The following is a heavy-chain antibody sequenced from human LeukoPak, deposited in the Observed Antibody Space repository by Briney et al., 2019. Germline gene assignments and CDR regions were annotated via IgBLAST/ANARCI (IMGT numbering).Heavy chain of an antibody. Sequence: SETLSLTCTVSGGSISSYYWSCIRQPAGKGLECLGRIYTSGSTNYDPSLKSRVTMSVDTSKNQFSLNLNSVTAADTAVYYCAKIVGYGSEYYFYYMDVWGKGTTVTVSS. CDR3: AKIVGYGSEYYFYYMDV. D-gene: IGHD3-10*01. CDR2: IYTSGST. V-gene: IGHV4-4*07. J-gene: IGHJ6*03. CDR1: GGSISSYY.